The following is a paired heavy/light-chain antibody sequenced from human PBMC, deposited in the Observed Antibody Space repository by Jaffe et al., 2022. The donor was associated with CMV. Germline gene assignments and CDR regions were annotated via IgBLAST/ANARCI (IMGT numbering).Light chain of an antibody. V-gene: IGKV1-39*01. CDR1: QSISRY. CDR3: QQSYSTPLS. Sequence: DIQMTQSPSSLSASVGDRVTITCRASQSISRYLNWYQHKPGKAPKLLIFAASSLQSGVPPRFSGSASGTDFALTISGLQPEDFATYYCQQSYSTPLSFGGGTKVEIK. J-gene: IGKJ4*01. CDR2: AAS.
Heavy chain of an antibody. Sequence: QLVESGGDVVQPGRSLRLSCAASGFTFSNYGMHWVRQAPGKGLEWVAVIWKDGTKKYYADSVEGRFTISRDNSKNTLYLQMNSLTADDTAVYFCARESGGYGGNLPDWGQGTLVTVSS. CDR3: ARESGGYGGNLPD. J-gene: IGHJ4*02. V-gene: IGHV3-33*01. D-gene: IGHD2-15*01. CDR1: GFTFSNYG. CDR2: IWKDGTKK.